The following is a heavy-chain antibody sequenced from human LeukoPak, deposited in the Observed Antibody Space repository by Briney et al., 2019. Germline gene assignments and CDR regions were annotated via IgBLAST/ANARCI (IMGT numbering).Heavy chain of an antibody. CDR2: ICSSGSTI. J-gene: IGHJ6*04. D-gene: IGHD3-10*02. V-gene: IGHV3-48*03. Sequence: PGGSLRLSCAASGFTFSSDEMNWVRQAPGKGRECVSYICSSGSTIYYADSVKGRFTISRDNAKNSLYLQMNSLRAEDTAVYYCAELGITMIGGVWGKGTTVTISS. CDR3: AELGITMIGGV. CDR1: GFTFSSDE.